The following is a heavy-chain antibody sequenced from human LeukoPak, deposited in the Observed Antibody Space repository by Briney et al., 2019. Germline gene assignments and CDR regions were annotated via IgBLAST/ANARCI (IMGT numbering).Heavy chain of an antibody. CDR1: GFTFSSYA. J-gene: IGHJ6*02. CDR2: MNEDGSER. V-gene: IGHV3-7*01. CDR3: ATYTHWVAGNV. D-gene: IGHD3-16*01. Sequence: GGSLRLSCAASGFTFSSYAMSWVRQAPGKGLEWVANMNEDGSERDYVDSVKGRFTISRDNARKSLYLQMSSLRAEDTAVYYCATYTHWVAGNVWGQGTTVTVSS.